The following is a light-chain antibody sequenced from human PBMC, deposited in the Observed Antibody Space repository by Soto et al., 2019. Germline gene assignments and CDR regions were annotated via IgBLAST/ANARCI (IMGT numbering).Light chain of an antibody. CDR2: KAT. CDR3: QQYNDFQYT. V-gene: IGKV1-5*03. J-gene: IGKJ2*01. CDR1: QIIGSW. Sequence: DIQMTQSPSTLSASVGDGVTITCRASQIIGSWLAWYQQKPGKAPKLMIYKATSLQSGVPSRFSGSGYGTDFSLTISSLQPEDSATYFCQQYNDFQYTFGQGTKLEI.